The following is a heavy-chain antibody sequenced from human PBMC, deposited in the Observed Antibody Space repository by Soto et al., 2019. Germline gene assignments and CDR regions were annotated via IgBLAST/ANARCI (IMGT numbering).Heavy chain of an antibody. V-gene: IGHV3-23*01. Sequence: EVQLLESGGGLVQPGGYLRLCCTASEFTFSNYAMSWVRQAPGKGLEWVSAISASGAATYYVDSVKGRFTISRDNSKNTLYVQMNSLRAEDTGVYYCARCAVLSTTSGGWCNWFDPWGQGTLVTVSS. CDR3: ARCAVLSTTSGGWCNWFDP. CDR2: ISASGAAT. D-gene: IGHD2-21*01. CDR1: EFTFSNYA. J-gene: IGHJ5*02.